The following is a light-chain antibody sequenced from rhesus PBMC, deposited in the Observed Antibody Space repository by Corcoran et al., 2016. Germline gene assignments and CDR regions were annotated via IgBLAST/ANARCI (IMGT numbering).Light chain of an antibody. CDR2: EVS. Sequence: DIVMTQTPLSLPVIPGEPASICCRSSQSFLHSGGKTYLDWYRQEPGQSLQLFIYEVSNRASGVPDRFSVRGSGTDFTLKISRVEAGDVGVYCFFKGIQFPFAFGPGTKLDIQ. CDR3: FKGIQFPFA. CDR1: QSFLHSGGKTY. J-gene: IGKJ3*01. V-gene: IGKV2-90*01.